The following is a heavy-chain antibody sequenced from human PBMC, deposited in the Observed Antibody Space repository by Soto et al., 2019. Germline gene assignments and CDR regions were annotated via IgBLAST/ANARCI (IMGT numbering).Heavy chain of an antibody. D-gene: IGHD3-9*01. V-gene: IGHV3-30*18. CDR2: ISYDGSAK. CDR3: AKDEGAEDDILTGYPLFDY. CDR1: GFNFRSYG. J-gene: IGHJ4*02. Sequence: QVQLVESGGGVVQPGSSLRLSCAASGFNFRSYGMHWVRQAPGKGLEWVAVISYDGSAKWYVDSVKGRFTISRDTSKNIPYLQMNSLRAEDTAVYYCAKDEGAEDDILTGYPLFDYRGQGILVTVSS.